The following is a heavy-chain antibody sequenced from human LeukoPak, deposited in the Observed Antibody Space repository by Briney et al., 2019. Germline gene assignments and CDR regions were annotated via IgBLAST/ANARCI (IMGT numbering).Heavy chain of an antibody. Sequence: SVKVSCKASGGTFSSYAISWVRQAPGQGLEWMGGITPMFGTANYAQKFQGRVTITAGESTSTAYMELSSLRSEDTAVYYCVRAGKGGFGGSYYILDYWGQGTLVTVSS. CDR3: VRAGKGGFGGSYYILDY. CDR2: ITPMFGTA. D-gene: IGHD1-26*01. CDR1: GGTFSSYA. J-gene: IGHJ4*02. V-gene: IGHV1-69*13.